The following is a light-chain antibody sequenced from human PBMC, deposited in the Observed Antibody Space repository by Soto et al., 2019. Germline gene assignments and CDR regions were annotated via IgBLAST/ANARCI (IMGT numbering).Light chain of an antibody. V-gene: IGLV2-11*01. CDR3: CSYAGSYTWV. CDR1: SSDVGAYNF. J-gene: IGLJ1*01. CDR2: DVS. Sequence: QSALTQPRSVSGSPGQSVTISCTGTSSDVGAYNFVSWCQQHPGKAPKLMIYDVSKRPSGGPDRFSGSKSGNTASLTISGLQAEDEADYYCCSYAGSYTWVFGTGTKLTVL.